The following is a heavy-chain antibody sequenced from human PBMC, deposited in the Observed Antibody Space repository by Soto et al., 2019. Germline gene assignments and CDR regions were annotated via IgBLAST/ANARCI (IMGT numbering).Heavy chain of an antibody. CDR1: GFTFSSYD. J-gene: IGHJ4*02. D-gene: IGHD2-15*01. CDR2: IGTAGDT. CDR3: ARPRSNCSGGSCYRDLFDY. Sequence: LRLSCAASGFTFSSYDMHWVRQATGKGLEWVSAIGTAGDTYYPGSVKGRFTISRENAKNSLYLQMNSLRAGDTAVYYCARPRSNCSGGSCYRDLFDYWGQGTLVTVSS. V-gene: IGHV3-13*01.